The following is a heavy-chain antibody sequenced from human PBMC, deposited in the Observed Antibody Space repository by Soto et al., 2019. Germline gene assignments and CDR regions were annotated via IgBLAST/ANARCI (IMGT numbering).Heavy chain of an antibody. D-gene: IGHD3-22*01. CDR3: ARRDYYDSSGYYPYFDY. J-gene: IGHJ4*02. V-gene: IGHV4-59*12. Sequence: SETLSLTCTVSGGSISSYYWSWIRQPPGKGLEWIGYIYYSGSTNYNPSLKSRVTISVDTSKNQFSLKLSSVTAADTAVYYCARRDYYDSSGYYPYFDYWGQGTLVTVSS. CDR1: GGSISSYY. CDR2: IYYSGST.